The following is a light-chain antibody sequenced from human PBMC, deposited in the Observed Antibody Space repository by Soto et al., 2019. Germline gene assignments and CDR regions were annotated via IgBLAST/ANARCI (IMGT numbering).Light chain of an antibody. V-gene: IGKV3-20*01. CDR1: QSVSNNY. J-gene: IGKJ1*01. CDR2: GAS. CDR3: QQYGTTPWT. Sequence: EIVLTQSPGILSLAPGERATLSCRASQSVSNNYLAWYHQNRCRAPRLVLSGASIRATGIPDGFSGSRSGTALTLTISRLEPEDFAVYYCQQYGTTPWTFGQGTNVEFK.